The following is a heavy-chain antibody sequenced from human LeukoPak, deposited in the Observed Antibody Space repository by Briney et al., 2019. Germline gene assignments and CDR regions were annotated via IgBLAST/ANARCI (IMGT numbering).Heavy chain of an antibody. D-gene: IGHD3-16*02. Sequence: GGSLRLSCAASGFTFGSPWMHWVRQAPGKGLVWVSRINSDGRATAYADSVKGRFTISRDNAENTLYLQVNSLRAGDTAVYYCARGTAGYHSSYFDYWGQGTLVTVSS. J-gene: IGHJ4*02. V-gene: IGHV3-74*01. CDR3: ARGTAGYHSSYFDY. CDR2: INSDGRAT. CDR1: GFTFGSPW.